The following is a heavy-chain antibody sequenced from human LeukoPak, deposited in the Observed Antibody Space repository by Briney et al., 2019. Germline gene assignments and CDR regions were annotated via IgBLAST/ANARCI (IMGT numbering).Heavy chain of an antibody. J-gene: IGHJ4*02. CDR3: VRVRYSGSWFPVPNFDC. V-gene: IGHV3-66*01. CDR1: GVTVSGSY. D-gene: IGHD1-26*01. Sequence: GGSLRLSCAASGVTVSGSYMSWVRQAPGKGLEWVSVIYTSGDTYYADSVKGRFTISRDSSKNTLYLLMNTLRTEDTAVYYCVRVRYSGSWFPVPNFDCWGQGTLVTVSS. CDR2: IYTSGDT.